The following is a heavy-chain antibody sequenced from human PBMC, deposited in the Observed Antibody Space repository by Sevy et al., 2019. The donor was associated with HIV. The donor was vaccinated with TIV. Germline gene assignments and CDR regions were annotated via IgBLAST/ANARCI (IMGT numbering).Heavy chain of an antibody. V-gene: IGHV1-18*01. J-gene: IGHJ4*02. CDR3: ARDWAPGYYYDAIGVKRDYYFDY. Sequence: ASVKVSCKASDYTFSTQGFNWVRQAPGQGLEWMGWISAYNGNTKYAQKFQGRVTMTTDTSTSTAYMELRSLTSDDTVVYYCARDWAPGYYYDAIGVKRDYYFDYWGQRTLVTVSS. CDR2: ISAYNGNT. CDR1: DYTFSTQG. D-gene: IGHD3-22*01.